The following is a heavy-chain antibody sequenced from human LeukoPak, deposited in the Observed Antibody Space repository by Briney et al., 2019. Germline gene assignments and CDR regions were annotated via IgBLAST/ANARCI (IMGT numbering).Heavy chain of an antibody. CDR2: ISGTGGST. J-gene: IGHJ1*01. CDR1: GFTFSNYA. Sequence: GGSLRPSCAASGFTFSNYAMSWVRQAPGKGLEWVSAISGTGGSTYYADSVKGRFTISRDNSKNTLYLQMNSLRAEDTAVYYCTKRPRLAAAGTAVYFQHWGQGTLVIVSS. CDR3: TKRPRLAAAGTAVYFQH. D-gene: IGHD6-13*01. V-gene: IGHV3-23*01.